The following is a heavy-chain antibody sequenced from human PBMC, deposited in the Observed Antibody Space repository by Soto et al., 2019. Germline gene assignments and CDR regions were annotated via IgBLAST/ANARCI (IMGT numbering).Heavy chain of an antibody. CDR1: GDTFNFYT. Sequence: SVKVSCKASGDTFNFYTINWVRQAPGLGLEWMGRFNPILSMSNSALRFQGRVTLTADKSTSTAYMVLSSLRSDDTAVYYCATSFGSGYRSFDYWG. D-gene: IGHD3-10*01. CDR3: ATSFGSGYRSFDY. CDR2: FNPILSMS. V-gene: IGHV1-69*02. J-gene: IGHJ4*01.